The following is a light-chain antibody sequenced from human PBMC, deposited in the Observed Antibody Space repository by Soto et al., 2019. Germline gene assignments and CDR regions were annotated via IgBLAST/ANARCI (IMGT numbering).Light chain of an antibody. V-gene: IGLV1-51*01. CDR3: GTWDSSLSAVV. CDR2: DNN. J-gene: IGLJ2*01. Sequence: QSVLTQPPSVSAAPGQKVTISCSGSSSSIENNYVSWYQQLPGTAPKLLIYDNNKRPSGIPDRFSGSKSGTSATLGITGLQTGDEADYYCGTWDSSLSAVVFGGGTTLTVL. CDR1: SSSIENNY.